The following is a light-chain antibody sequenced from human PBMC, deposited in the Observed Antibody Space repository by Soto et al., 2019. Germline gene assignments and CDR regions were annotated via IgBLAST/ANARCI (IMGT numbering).Light chain of an antibody. CDR1: QSVTNNY. CDR2: AAS. V-gene: IGKV3-20*01. CDR3: HQYGNSPWT. Sequence: ETVLTQSPGTLSLSPGERATLSCRASQSVTNNYLAWYQQKPGQAPRVLIYAASNRATGIPDKFSGVVSGTDFTLTISSLEPEDFAVYYCHQYGNSPWTLGQGTRVEIK. J-gene: IGKJ1*01.